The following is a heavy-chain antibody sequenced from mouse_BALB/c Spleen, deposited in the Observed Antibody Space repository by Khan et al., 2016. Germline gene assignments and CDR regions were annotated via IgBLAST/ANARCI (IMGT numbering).Heavy chain of an antibody. J-gene: IGHJ2*01. CDR1: GFTFSDAW. CDR2: IRSEANNHAT. D-gene: IGHD6-1*01. Sequence: EVKLEESGGGLVQPGGSMKLSCAASGFTFSDAWMDWVRQSPEKGLEWVAEIRSEANNHATYYAESVKGTLTISRDDTTSSVYLQMNYYSAEGTGSYCCSSVYFDYWGQGTTLTVSS. CDR3: SSVYFDY. V-gene: IGHV6-6*01.